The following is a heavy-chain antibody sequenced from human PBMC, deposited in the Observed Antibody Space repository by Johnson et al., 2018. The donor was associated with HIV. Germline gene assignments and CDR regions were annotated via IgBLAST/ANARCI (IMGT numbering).Heavy chain of an antibody. CDR2: INWNGGNT. Sequence: VQLVESGGGVVRPGGSLRLSCAASGFTFDDYGLNWVRQGPGKGLEWVSGINWNGGNTGYADSVKGRCTISRDNDKSSVYMQMNNLRAEDTAFYYCAREGRRDAVDIWGQGTMVTVSS. CDR3: AREGRRDAVDI. V-gene: IGHV3-20*04. J-gene: IGHJ3*02. CDR1: GFTFDDYG.